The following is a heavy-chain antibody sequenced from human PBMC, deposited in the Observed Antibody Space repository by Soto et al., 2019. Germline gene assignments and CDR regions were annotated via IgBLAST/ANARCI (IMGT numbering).Heavy chain of an antibody. CDR1: GGSISSGGYS. Sequence: SETLSLTCAVSGGSISSGGYSWSWIRQPPGKGLEWIGYIYHSGSTYYNPSLKSRVTISVDRSKNQFSLKLSSVTAADTAVYYCARLYDSSGYPFFDYWGQGTLVTVSS. CDR3: ARLYDSSGYPFFDY. J-gene: IGHJ4*02. CDR2: IYHSGST. V-gene: IGHV4-30-2*01. D-gene: IGHD3-22*01.